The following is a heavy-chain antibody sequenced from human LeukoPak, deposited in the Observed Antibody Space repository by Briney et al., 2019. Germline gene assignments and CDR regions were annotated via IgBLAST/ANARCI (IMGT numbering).Heavy chain of an antibody. CDR3: ARGDTWLRTWRY. V-gene: IGHV1-8*01. CDR1: GYTFTSYD. CDR2: MNPNSGNT. D-gene: IGHD5-12*01. J-gene: IGHJ4*02. Sequence: ASVKVSCKASGYTFTSYDINWVRQATGQGLEWMGWMNPNSGNTGYAQKFQGRVTMTRNTSISTAYMELSSLRSEDTAVYYCARGDTWLRTWRYWGQGTLVTVSS.